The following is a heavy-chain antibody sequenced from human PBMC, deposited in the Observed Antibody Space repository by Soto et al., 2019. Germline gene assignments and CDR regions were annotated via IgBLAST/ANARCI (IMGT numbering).Heavy chain of an antibody. CDR2: ISAYNGNT. D-gene: IGHD2-2*02. CDR1: GYTFTSYG. CDR3: ARMSGYCSSTSCYSTNFDY. V-gene: IGHV1-18*04. J-gene: IGHJ4*02. Sequence: ASVKVSFKASGYTFTSYGISWVRQAPGQGLEWMGWISAYNGNTNYAQKLQGRVTMTTDTSTSTAYMELRSLRSDDTAVYYCARMSGYCSSTSCYSTNFDYWGQGTLVTVSS.